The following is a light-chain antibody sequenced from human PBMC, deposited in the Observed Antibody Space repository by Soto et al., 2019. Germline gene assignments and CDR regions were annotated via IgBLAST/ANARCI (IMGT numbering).Light chain of an antibody. CDR1: QNINRVF. Sequence: EIVLTQSPGTLYLSTGERAYLSCRTSQNINRVFIGWYQQKHGQPPRLLIYSASSRATGIPYRFSGSGSGTDFTLTISGLDPEDFAVYYCQQYGTSGHAFGLGNRLEI. CDR2: SAS. J-gene: IGKJ2*01. CDR3: QQYGTSGHA. V-gene: IGKV3-20*01.